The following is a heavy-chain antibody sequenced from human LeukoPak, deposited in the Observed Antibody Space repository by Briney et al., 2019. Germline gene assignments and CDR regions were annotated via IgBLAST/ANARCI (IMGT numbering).Heavy chain of an antibody. CDR2: IYHSGYT. CDR3: ARSSMFRGVTVDY. D-gene: IGHD3-10*01. CDR1: GGSINSSSYY. Sequence: SETLSLTCTVSGGSINSSSYYWGWIRQPPGEALEWIGSIYHSGYTYYDPSLKSRVTISVDTSKSQFSLKLSSVTAADTAVYYCARSSMFRGVTVDYWGQGTLVTVSS. V-gene: IGHV4-39*01. J-gene: IGHJ4*02.